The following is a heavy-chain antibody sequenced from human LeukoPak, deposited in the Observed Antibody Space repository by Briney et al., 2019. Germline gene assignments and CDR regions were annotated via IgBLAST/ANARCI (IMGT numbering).Heavy chain of an antibody. V-gene: IGHV4-31*03. CDR3: ARSTGYCSSTSCYGFDY. J-gene: IGHJ4*02. CDR1: GGSISSGGYY. CDR2: IYYSGST. D-gene: IGHD2-2*01. Sequence: SETLSLTCTVSGGSISSGGYYWSWIRQHPGKGLGWIGYIYYSGSTYYNPSLKSRVTISVDTSKNQFSLKLSSVTAADTAVYYCARSTGYCSSTSCYGFDYWGQGTLVTVSS.